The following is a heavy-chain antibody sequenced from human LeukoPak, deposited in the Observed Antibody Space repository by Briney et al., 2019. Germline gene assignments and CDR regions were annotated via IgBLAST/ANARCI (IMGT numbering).Heavy chain of an antibody. CDR1: GFTFSSYG. Sequence: GGSLRLSCVASGFTFSSYGMHWVRQAPGKGLEWVAFISYDGSNENIADSVKGRFIISRDNSKNTLYLQMNSLRAEDTAVYYCVRREYDSSGYSYYFDYWGQGTLVTVSS. J-gene: IGHJ4*02. D-gene: IGHD3-22*01. CDR3: VRREYDSSGYSYYFDY. CDR2: ISYDGSNE. V-gene: IGHV3-30*03.